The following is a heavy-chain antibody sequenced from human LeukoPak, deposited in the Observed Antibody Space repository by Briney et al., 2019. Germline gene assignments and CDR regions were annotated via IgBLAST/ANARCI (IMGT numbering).Heavy chain of an antibody. CDR3: ARDPGYGSGSYPDAFDI. D-gene: IGHD3-10*01. CDR2: IYYSGST. CDR1: GGSISSYY. V-gene: IGHV4-59*01. Sequence: SETLSLTCSVSGGSISSYYWSWIRQPPGKGLEWIGYIYYSGSTNYNPSLKSRVTISVDTSKNQFSLKLSSVTAADTAVYYCARDPGYGSGSYPDAFDIWGQGTMVTVSS. J-gene: IGHJ3*02.